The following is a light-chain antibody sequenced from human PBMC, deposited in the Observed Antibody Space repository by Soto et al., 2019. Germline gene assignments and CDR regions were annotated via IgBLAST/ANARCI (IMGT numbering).Light chain of an antibody. Sequence: DIQMTQSPSSLSASVGDRVTITCRASQSISSYLVWYQQKPVKTPKLLIYTASSLQSGVPSRFGGSGSGTDFTLTISSLQPEDFATYYCQQSYSTPITFGQGTRLEIK. J-gene: IGKJ5*01. CDR2: TAS. CDR1: QSISSY. V-gene: IGKV1-39*01. CDR3: QQSYSTPIT.